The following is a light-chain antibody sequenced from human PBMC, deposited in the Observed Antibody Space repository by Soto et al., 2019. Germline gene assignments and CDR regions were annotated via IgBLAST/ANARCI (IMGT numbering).Light chain of an antibody. V-gene: IGLV2-14*01. CDR1: SSDVGAYNY. Sequence: QSALTQPASVSGSPGQSITISCTGTSSDVGAYNYVSWYQQFPGKAPKLMIYDVSNRPSGVSNRFSGSKSGNTASLTSSGLQADDEGDYYCASLTTSTTVVFGGGTKLTVL. CDR2: DVS. J-gene: IGLJ3*02. CDR3: ASLTTSTTVV.